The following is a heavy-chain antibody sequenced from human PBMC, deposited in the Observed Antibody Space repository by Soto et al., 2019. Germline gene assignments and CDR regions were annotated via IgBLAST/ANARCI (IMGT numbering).Heavy chain of an antibody. CDR2: ISGSADGT. V-gene: IGHV3-23*01. J-gene: IGHJ6*03. CDR3: AKGAGEPNDSGTMYYDFWSGYYTTPDYYYYMDV. CDR1: GFTVSTYA. D-gene: IGHD3-3*01. Sequence: GGSLRLSCASSGFTVSTYAMSWVRQAPGEGLEWVSSISGSADGTYYADSVKGRFTISRDSSKNTLYLQMNSLRAEDTAVYYCAKGAGEPNDSGTMYYDFWSGYYTTPDYYYYMDVWGKGTTVTVSS.